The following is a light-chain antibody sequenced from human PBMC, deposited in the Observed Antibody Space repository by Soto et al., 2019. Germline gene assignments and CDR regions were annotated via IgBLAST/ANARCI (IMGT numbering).Light chain of an antibody. J-gene: IGLJ1*01. CDR2: DTG. Sequence: QAVVTQEPSLTVSPGGTVTLTCASSTGPVSRGYYPNWFQQKPGQAPRALIYDTGIKHSWTPGRFSGSLLGGKAVLTLSGAQPEDEADYYCLLSYGGTYVFGPGTKLTVL. CDR1: TGPVSRGYY. CDR3: LLSYGGTYV. V-gene: IGLV7-43*01.